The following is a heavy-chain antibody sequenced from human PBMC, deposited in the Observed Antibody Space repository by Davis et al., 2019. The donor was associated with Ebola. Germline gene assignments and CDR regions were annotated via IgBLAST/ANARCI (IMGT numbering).Heavy chain of an antibody. Sequence: GGSLRLSCKGSGYSFTSYWIGWVRQMPGKGLEWMGIIYPGDSDTRYSPSFQGQVTISADKSISTAYLQWSSLKASDTAMYYCASLDFWSGYPHYYYYGMDVWGQGTTVTVSS. J-gene: IGHJ6*02. CDR1: GYSFTSYW. V-gene: IGHV5-51*01. CDR2: IYPGDSDT. CDR3: ASLDFWSGYPHYYYYGMDV. D-gene: IGHD3-3*01.